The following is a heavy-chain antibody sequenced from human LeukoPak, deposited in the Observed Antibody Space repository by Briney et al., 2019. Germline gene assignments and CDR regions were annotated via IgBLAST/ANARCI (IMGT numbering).Heavy chain of an antibody. J-gene: IGHJ3*02. CDR3: ARRGQEYYYDSSGYSGPAFDI. V-gene: IGHV4-39*07. Sequence: SETLSLTCSVSGGSMNNSYYYWAWIRQPPGKGLEWIGNILYSGRAHYSPSLESRLTISVDTSKNQFSLKLSSVTAADTAVYYCARRGQEYYYDSSGYSGPAFDIWGQGTMVTVSS. D-gene: IGHD3-22*01. CDR2: ILYSGRA. CDR1: GGSMNNSYYY.